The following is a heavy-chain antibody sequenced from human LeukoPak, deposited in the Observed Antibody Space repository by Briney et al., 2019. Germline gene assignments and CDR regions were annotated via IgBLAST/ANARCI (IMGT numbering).Heavy chain of an antibody. CDR1: GGSISSGDYY. Sequence: SETLSLTCTVSGGSISSGDYYWSWIRQPPGKGLEWIGYIYYSGSTNYNPSLKSRVTISVDTSKNQFSLKLSSVTAADTAVYYCARHRSSSSSGADYWGQGTLVTVSS. CDR3: ARHRSSSSSGADY. V-gene: IGHV4-61*08. CDR2: IYYSGST. J-gene: IGHJ4*02. D-gene: IGHD6-6*01.